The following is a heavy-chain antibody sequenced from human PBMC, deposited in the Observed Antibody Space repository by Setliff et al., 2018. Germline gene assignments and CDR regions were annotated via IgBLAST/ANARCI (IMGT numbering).Heavy chain of an antibody. CDR3: ARADSKTQSFDH. Sequence: SETLSLTCAVYGGSFSAYYWGWIRQSPGKGLEWLGEINHSGSANYNPSLKTRVTVSVDASKSQFSLRLTSVTAADTALYYCARADSKTQSFDHWGRGSQVTVSS. CDR1: GGSFSAYY. D-gene: IGHD3-22*01. V-gene: IGHV4-34*01. J-gene: IGHJ2*01. CDR2: INHSGSA.